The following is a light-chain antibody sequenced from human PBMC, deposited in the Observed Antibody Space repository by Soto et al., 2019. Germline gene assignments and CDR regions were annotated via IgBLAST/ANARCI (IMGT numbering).Light chain of an antibody. J-gene: IGKJ3*01. V-gene: IGKV1-33*01. CDR3: QQYDNLPPIT. Sequence: DIQMTQSPSSLSASVGDRVTITCQASQDISNYLNWYQQKPGKAPKLLIYDASNLETGVPSRFSGSGSGTDFTFTISSLQPEEIATYYCQQYDNLPPITLGPGTRWIS. CDR2: DAS. CDR1: QDISNY.